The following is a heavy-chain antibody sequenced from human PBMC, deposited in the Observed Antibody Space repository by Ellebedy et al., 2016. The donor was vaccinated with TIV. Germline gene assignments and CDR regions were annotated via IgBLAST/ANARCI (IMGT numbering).Heavy chain of an antibody. V-gene: IGHV3-30*18. J-gene: IGHJ3*01. D-gene: IGHD6-25*01. CDR1: GFTFSLYG. CDR3: AKDQRMRLWQSAFDF. CDR2: VSFDESNQ. Sequence: GESLKISCASSGFTFSLYGMHWVRQAPGNRLEWVAVVSFDESNQYYAESVEGRFTISRDNSKKTLYLQMHSLRSEDTAVYYYAKDQRMRLWQSAFDFWGQGTKVTVSS.